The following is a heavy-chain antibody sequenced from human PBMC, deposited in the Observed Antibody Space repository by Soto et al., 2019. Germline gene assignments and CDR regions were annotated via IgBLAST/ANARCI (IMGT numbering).Heavy chain of an antibody. CDR1: GGSISSGGYS. D-gene: IGHD4-17*01. CDR2: IYHSGST. J-gene: IGHJ4*02. CDR3: ARATVTRVDY. Sequence: TSETLSLTCAVSGGSISSGGYSWSWIRQPPGKGLEWIGYIYHSGSTYYNPSLKSRVTISVDRSKNQFSLKLSSVTAADTAVYYCARATVTRVDYWGQGTLVTVPQ. V-gene: IGHV4-30-2*01.